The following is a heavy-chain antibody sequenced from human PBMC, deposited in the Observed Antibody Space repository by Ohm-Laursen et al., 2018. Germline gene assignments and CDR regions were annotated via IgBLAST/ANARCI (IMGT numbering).Heavy chain of an antibody. CDR3: ARDTGGGYCSGGNCYNWFDP. Sequence: PSETLSLTCTVSGGSISGYYWSWIRQSPGKGLEWIGYIYYSGSTNYHPSLKSRATISIDTSKNQFSLKLSSVTAADTAVYYCARDTGGGYCSGGNCYNWFDPWGQGTLVTVSS. J-gene: IGHJ5*02. CDR2: IYYSGST. D-gene: IGHD2-15*01. CDR1: GGSISGYY. V-gene: IGHV4-59*01.